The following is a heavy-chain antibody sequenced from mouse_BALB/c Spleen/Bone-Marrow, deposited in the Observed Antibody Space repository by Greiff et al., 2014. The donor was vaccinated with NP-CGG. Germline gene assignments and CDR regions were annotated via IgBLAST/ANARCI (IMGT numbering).Heavy chain of an antibody. CDR2: IYPGSGST. J-gene: IGHJ2*01. CDR1: GYTFTSYW. CDR3: TTRLRY. Sequence: LQQPGSELVRPGALVKLSCKASGYTFTSYWMHWVKQRPGQGLEWIGNIYPGSGSTNYDEKFKSKATLTVDTSSSTAYMQLSSLTSEDSAVYYCTTRLRYWGQGTTLTVSS. D-gene: IGHD1-2*01. V-gene: IGHV1S22*01.